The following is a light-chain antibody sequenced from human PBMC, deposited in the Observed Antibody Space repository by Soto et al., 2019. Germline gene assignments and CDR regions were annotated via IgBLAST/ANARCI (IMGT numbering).Light chain of an antibody. Sequence: SYELTQPFSVSVGLGQTAKITCGGKNIETKNAHWYQQKPGQVPVLVIYRDKARPSGIPERFSGSNSGNTATLTISRAQAGDEADYYCQVWDGNTVVFGGGTKVTVL. CDR1: NIETKN. V-gene: IGLV3-9*01. J-gene: IGLJ2*01. CDR2: RDK. CDR3: QVWDGNTVV.